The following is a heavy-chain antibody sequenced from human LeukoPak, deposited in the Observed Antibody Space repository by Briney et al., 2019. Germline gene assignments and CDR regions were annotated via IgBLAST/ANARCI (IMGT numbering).Heavy chain of an antibody. CDR1: GNTFTSYD. J-gene: IGHJ4*02. CDR2: MNPNSGNT. D-gene: IGHD3-10*01. V-gene: IGHV1-8*01. Sequence: GASVKGSCKASGNTFTSYDINWGRQGTGQGLEWMGWMNPNSGNTGYAQKFQGRVTMTRNTSISTAYMELSSLRSEDTAVYYCARRGSGSLIYYWGQGTLVTVSS. CDR3: ARRGSGSLIYY.